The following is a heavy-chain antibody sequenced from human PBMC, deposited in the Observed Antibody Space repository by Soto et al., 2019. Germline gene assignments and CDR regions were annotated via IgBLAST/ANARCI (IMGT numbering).Heavy chain of an antibody. CDR2: ISAYNGNT. CDR1: GYTFTSYG. Sequence: QVQLVQSGAEVKKPGASVKVSCKASGYTFTSYGISWVRQAPGQGLEWMGWISAYNGNTNYEQKLQGRVTMTTDTTTSTAYLGLRSLKSDVTAVYYCARGVVVVAEDALDFWVQGTMVTVSS. CDR3: ARGVVVVAEDALDF. J-gene: IGHJ3*01. D-gene: IGHD2-15*01. V-gene: IGHV1-18*01.